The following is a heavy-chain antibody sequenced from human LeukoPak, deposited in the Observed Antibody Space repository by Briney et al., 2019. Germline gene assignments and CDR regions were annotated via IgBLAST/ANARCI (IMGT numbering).Heavy chain of an antibody. Sequence: GRSLRLSCAASGFTFSSYAMHWVRQAPGKGLEWAAIISYDGSSKYYADSVKGRFTISRDNSKITMYLQMNSLRPEDTAVYYCARALAVASSTYYYGMDVWGQGTTVTVSS. J-gene: IGHJ6*02. D-gene: IGHD6-19*01. CDR1: GFTFSSYA. V-gene: IGHV3-30-3*01. CDR2: ISYDGSSK. CDR3: ARALAVASSTYYYGMDV.